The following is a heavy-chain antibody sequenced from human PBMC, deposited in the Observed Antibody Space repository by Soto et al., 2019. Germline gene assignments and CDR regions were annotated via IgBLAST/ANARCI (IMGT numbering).Heavy chain of an antibody. Sequence: ASVKVACKASGGTVSSYSISWVLQAPGQGLEWMGGIIPVFGTANYAQKFQGRVTITADESTSTAYMELRSLRSEDTAVYSRARDQSPVYAQYYYYGMDVWRQGTTVTVSS. D-gene: IGHD2-8*01. CDR1: GGTVSSYS. J-gene: IGHJ6*02. CDR2: IIPVFGTA. V-gene: IGHV1-69*13. CDR3: ARDQSPVYAQYYYYGMDV.